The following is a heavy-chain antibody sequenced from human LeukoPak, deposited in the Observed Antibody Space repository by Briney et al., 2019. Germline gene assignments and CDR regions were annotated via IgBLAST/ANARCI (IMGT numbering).Heavy chain of an antibody. J-gene: IGHJ4*02. CDR3: ARDKGRNVIWTLEY. V-gene: IGHV3-33*01. CDR2: IWYDGSNK. CDR1: GFTFSIYG. D-gene: IGHD2-15*01. Sequence: PGGSLRLSCAASGFTFSIYGMHWVRQAPGQGLEWVAVIWYDGSNKYNADSVKGRFTISRDNSKNTLYLEMNSLRAEDTAVYYCARDKGRNVIWTLEYWGQGTLVTVSS.